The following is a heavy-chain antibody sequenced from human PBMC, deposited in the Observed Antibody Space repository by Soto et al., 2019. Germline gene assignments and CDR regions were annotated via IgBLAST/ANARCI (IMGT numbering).Heavy chain of an antibody. V-gene: IGHV1-46*01. CDR1: GYTFTSYY. CDR2: INPSGGSR. D-gene: IGHD3-16*01. Sequence: ASVKVSCKASGYTFTSYYMHWVRQAPGQGLEWMGIINPSGGSRSYAQKFQGRVTMTRDTSTSTVYMELSSLRSEDTAVYYCASLRGRGQDALDIWCQGTMVTVS. J-gene: IGHJ3*02. CDR3: ASLRGRGQDALDI.